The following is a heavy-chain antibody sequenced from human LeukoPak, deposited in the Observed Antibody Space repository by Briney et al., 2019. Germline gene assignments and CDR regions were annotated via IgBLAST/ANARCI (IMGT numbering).Heavy chain of an antibody. Sequence: GGSLRLSCAASGFTFSSYGMHWVRQAPGKGLEWVAVIWYDGSNKYYADSVKGRFTISRDNSKNTLYLQMNSLRAEDTAVYYCARDIWFGELSVGYWGQGTLVTVSS. CDR3: ARDIWFGELSVGY. CDR2: IWYDGSNK. J-gene: IGHJ4*02. CDR1: GFTFSSYG. D-gene: IGHD3-10*01. V-gene: IGHV3-33*01.